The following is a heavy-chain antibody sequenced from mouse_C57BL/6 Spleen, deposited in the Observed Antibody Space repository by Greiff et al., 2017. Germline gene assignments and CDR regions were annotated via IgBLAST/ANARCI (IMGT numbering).Heavy chain of an antibody. Sequence: DVKLVESGGGLVKPGGSLKLSCAASGFTFSSYAMSWVRQTPEKRLEWVATISDGGSYTYYPDNVKGRFTISRDNAKNNLYLQMSHLKSEDTAMYYCASWNWDEDYFDYWGQGTTLTVSS. J-gene: IGHJ2*01. CDR1: GFTFSSYA. V-gene: IGHV5-4*03. D-gene: IGHD4-1*01. CDR2: ISDGGSYT. CDR3: ASWNWDEDYFDY.